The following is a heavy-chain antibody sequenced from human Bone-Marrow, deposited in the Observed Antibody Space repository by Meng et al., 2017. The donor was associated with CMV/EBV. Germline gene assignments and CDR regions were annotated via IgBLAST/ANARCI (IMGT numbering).Heavy chain of an antibody. Sequence: ASVKVSCKATGYIFTTSDINWVRQASGQGLEWMGWISAYNGNTNYAQKLQGRVTMTTDTSTSTAYMELRSLRSDDTAVYYCARPSTGVFGVVITHFDYWGQGTLVTVSS. CDR2: ISAYNGNT. CDR1: GYIFTTSD. V-gene: IGHV1-18*01. CDR3: ARPSTGVFGVVITHFDY. D-gene: IGHD3-3*01. J-gene: IGHJ4*02.